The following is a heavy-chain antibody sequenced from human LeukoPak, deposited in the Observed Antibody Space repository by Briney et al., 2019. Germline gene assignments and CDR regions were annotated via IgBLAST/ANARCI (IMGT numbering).Heavy chain of an antibody. J-gene: IGHJ4*02. CDR1: GGSISSYY. CDR3: AREAGWLVGDYYFDY. D-gene: IGHD5-18*01. Sequence: SETLSLTCTVSGGSISSYYWSWIRQPAGKGLEWIGRVYTSGSTNYNPSLKSRVTMSVDTSKNQFSLKLSSVTAADTAVYYCAREAGWLVGDYYFDYWGQGTLVTVSS. CDR2: VYTSGST. V-gene: IGHV4-4*07.